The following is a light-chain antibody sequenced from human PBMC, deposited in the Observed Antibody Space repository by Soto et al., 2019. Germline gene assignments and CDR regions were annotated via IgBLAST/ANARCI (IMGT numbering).Light chain of an antibody. CDR1: QSVSYY. CDR2: DAS. Sequence: EVVLTQSPATLSLSPGERATLSCRASQSVSYYLAWYQQKPGQAPRLLIYDASQRATGVPARFTGSGSGTDFTLTISSLEPEDFAVYFCQQRSHWRTFGPGTKVDIK. J-gene: IGKJ1*01. CDR3: QQRSHWRT. V-gene: IGKV3-11*01.